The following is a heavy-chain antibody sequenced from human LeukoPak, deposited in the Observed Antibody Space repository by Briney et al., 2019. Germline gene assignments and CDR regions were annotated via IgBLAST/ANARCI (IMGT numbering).Heavy chain of an antibody. J-gene: IGHJ5*02. V-gene: IGHV3-7*01. CDR3: ARVNKDCYREVPNWFDP. CDR2: IKQDGSEK. CDR1: GFTFSSYW. D-gene: IGHD2-21*01. Sequence: GGSLRLSCAASGFTFSSYWMSWLRQAPGKGLEGVANIKQDGSEKYYVDSVKGRFTISRDNAKNSLYLQMNSLRAEDTAVYYCARVNKDCYREVPNWFDPWGQGTLVTVSS.